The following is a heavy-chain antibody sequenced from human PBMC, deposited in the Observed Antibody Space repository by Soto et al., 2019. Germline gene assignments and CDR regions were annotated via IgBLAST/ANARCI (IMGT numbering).Heavy chain of an antibody. D-gene: IGHD3-16*01. J-gene: IGHJ3*01. CDR3: AIDDVFGTENAFDR. CDR1: GFSFKRYG. Sequence: GGSLRLSCAMSGFSFKRYGFHWFRQPPGKGLEWVAVISPKGHSDSVEGRFTISRDNSKDTLYLQMNNLRAEDTAVYYCAIDDVFGTENAFDRSGPEPMVTV. CDR2: ISPK. V-gene: IGHV3-33*01.